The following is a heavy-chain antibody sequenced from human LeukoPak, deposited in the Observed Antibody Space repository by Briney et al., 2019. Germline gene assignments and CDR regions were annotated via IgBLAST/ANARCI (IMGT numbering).Heavy chain of an antibody. CDR1: GGSIGSYY. Sequence: SETLSLTCTVSGGSIGSYYWSWIRQPAGKGLEWIGRIYTSGSTNYNPSLKSRVTMSVDTSKNQFSLKLSSVTAADTAVYYCARDKDIVVVPAAIGRNWFDPWGQGTLVTVSS. J-gene: IGHJ5*02. V-gene: IGHV4-4*07. D-gene: IGHD2-2*02. CDR3: ARDKDIVVVPAAIGRNWFDP. CDR2: IYTSGST.